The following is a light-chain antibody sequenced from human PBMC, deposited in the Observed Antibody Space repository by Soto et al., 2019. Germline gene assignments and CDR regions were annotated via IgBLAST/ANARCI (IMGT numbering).Light chain of an antibody. J-gene: IGKJ4*01. V-gene: IGKV3-11*01. CDR2: DAS. CDR3: QQRSNWPPVT. CDR1: QSVSSY. Sequence: EIVLTQSPATLSLSPGERATLSCRASQSVSSYLAWYQQKPGQAPRLLIYDASNRATGIPARFSGSGSGTDFALTIISLEPEDFAVYYYQQRSNWPPVTFGGGTKVEIK.